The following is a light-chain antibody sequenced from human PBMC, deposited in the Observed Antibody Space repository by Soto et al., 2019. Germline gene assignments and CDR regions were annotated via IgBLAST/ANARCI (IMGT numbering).Light chain of an antibody. V-gene: IGKV1-27*01. CDR1: QAIGIY. Sequence: DIQMTQSPSSLSKSVGDRVTITCRASQAIGIYLAWYQQKPGKVPKLLIYAASTLQSGVPSRFSGSGSGTDFTLTINSLQPEDVATYYCQKYSGAPPTFGQGTKVEIK. CDR2: AAS. J-gene: IGKJ1*01. CDR3: QKYSGAPPT.